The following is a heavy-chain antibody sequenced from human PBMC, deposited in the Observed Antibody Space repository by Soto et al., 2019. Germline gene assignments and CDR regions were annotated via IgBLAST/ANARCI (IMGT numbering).Heavy chain of an antibody. CDR1: GFSVSDSS. CDR2: FCRGGST. D-gene: IGHD1-1*01. Sequence: EVQLVETGGGLIQPGGSLSRSGEVYGFSVSDSSMSWVRQARGKGLEWVSVFCRGGSTDYADSVKGRGTISRDTFKNTLFLQMDSLTVEDTAVYFCARDLGGNDLLNTYYYCMDVWGQGTTVTVS. J-gene: IGHJ6*02. CDR3: ARDLGGNDLLNTYYYCMDV. V-gene: IGHV3-53*02.